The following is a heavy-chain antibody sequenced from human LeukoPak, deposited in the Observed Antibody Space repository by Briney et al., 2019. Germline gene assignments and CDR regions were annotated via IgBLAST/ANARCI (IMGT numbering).Heavy chain of an antibody. Sequence: GGSLRLSCAASGFTFSSYSMNWVRQAPGKGLEWVSSISSSSSYIYYADSVKGRFTISRDNAKNSLYLQMNSLRAEDTAVYYCARARGLNWNYSFDYWGQGTLVTVSS. CDR2: ISSSSSYI. CDR3: ARARGLNWNYSFDY. D-gene: IGHD1-7*01. J-gene: IGHJ4*02. CDR1: GFTFSSYS. V-gene: IGHV3-21*01.